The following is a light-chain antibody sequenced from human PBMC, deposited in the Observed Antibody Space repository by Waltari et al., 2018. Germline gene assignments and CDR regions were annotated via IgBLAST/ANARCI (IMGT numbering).Light chain of an antibody. CDR3: YSADSSGNHKGI. Sequence: SYELTQPPSVSVSPGQAARITCSGDALPKQTAYWYQQKSGQAPVLVIHEDTKRPSGIPERFSGSSSGTMATLTISGAQVEDEADYYCYSADSSGNHKGIFGGGTKVTVL. J-gene: IGLJ2*01. V-gene: IGLV3-10*01. CDR2: EDT. CDR1: ALPKQT.